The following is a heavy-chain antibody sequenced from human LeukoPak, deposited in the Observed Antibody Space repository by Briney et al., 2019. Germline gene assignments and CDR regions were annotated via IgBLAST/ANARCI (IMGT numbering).Heavy chain of an antibody. CDR1: GFTFNNFW. CDR3: AKEAYCSGGSCPDAFDI. CDR2: IRYDGSNK. Sequence: PGGSLRLSCAASGFTFNNFWMSWVRQAPGKGLEWVAFIRYDGSNKYYADSVKGRFTISRDNSKNTLYLQMNSLRAEDTAVYYCAKEAYCSGGSCPDAFDIWGQGTMVTVSS. V-gene: IGHV3-30*02. J-gene: IGHJ3*02. D-gene: IGHD2-15*01.